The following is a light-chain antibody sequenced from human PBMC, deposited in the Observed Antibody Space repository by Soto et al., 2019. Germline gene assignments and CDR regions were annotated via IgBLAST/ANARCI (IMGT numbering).Light chain of an antibody. J-gene: IGLJ2*01. Sequence: QSVLTQPPSLSGAPGQNIIISCTGGGSNIGAGFDVHWYQQLPGTAPKLLICGNTNRPSGVPDRFSGSKSGTSASLVITGLQAEDEADYYCQSYDTGLSGPVVFGGGTKLTVL. CDR3: QSYDTGLSGPVV. CDR2: GNT. CDR1: GSNIGAGFD. V-gene: IGLV1-40*01.